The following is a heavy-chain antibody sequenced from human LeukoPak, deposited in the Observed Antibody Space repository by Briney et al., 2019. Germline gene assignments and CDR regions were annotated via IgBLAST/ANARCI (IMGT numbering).Heavy chain of an antibody. Sequence: PGGSLRLSCAASGFTFSSYAMSWVRQAPGEGLEWVSTISSSGDNTYYADSVKGRFTISRDNSKNTLYLQMNSLRAEATAVYYCAKSLILMIRGTNQMGAFDIWGQGTMVTVSS. J-gene: IGHJ3*02. CDR1: GFTFSSYA. CDR3: AKSLILMIRGTNQMGAFDI. D-gene: IGHD2-8*01. CDR2: ISSSGDNT. V-gene: IGHV3-23*01.